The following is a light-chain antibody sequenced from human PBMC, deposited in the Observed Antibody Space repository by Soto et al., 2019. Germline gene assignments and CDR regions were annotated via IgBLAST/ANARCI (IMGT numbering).Light chain of an antibody. CDR3: SSYTSSSTGV. J-gene: IGLJ3*02. Sequence: QSVLTQPPSASGTPGQTVTISCFGSSSNIGTHYVSWYQQHPGKVPKLMICEVTNRPPGVSNRFSGSKSGNTASLTISGLQTEDEADYYCSSYTSSSTGVFGGGTKLTVL. CDR1: SSNIGTHY. CDR2: EVT. V-gene: IGLV2-14*01.